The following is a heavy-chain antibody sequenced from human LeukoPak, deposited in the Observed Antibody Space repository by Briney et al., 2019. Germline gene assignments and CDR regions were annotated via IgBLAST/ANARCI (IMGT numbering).Heavy chain of an antibody. D-gene: IGHD6-19*01. J-gene: IGHJ4*02. CDR1: GFTFSSYE. CDR3: ASQKGRIAVAVDY. Sequence: PGGSLRLSCAASGFTFSSYEMNWVRQAQGKGLERVSYISSSGSTTYYAASVKGRFTISRDNAKNSLYLQMNSLRVEDTAVYYCASQKGRIAVAVDYWGQGTLVTVSS. CDR2: ISSSGSTT. V-gene: IGHV3-48*03.